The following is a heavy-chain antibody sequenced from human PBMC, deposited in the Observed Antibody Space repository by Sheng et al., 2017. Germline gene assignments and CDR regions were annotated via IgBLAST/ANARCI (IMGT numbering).Heavy chain of an antibody. CDR2: IWYDGSNK. Sequence: QVQLVESGGGVVQPGRSLRLSCAASGFTFSSYGMHWVRQAPGKGLEWVAVIWYDGSNKYYADSVKGRFTISRDNSKNTLYLQMNSLRAEDTAVYYCARGLVVPAALDVPVPDYWGQGTLVTVSS. D-gene: IGHD2-2*01. V-gene: IGHV3-33*01. CDR1: GFTFSSYG. J-gene: IGHJ4*02. CDR3: ARGLVVPAALDVPVPDY.